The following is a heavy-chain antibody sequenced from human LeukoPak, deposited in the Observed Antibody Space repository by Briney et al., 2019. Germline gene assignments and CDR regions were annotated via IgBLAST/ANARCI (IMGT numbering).Heavy chain of an antibody. V-gene: IGHV1-18*01. CDR2: ISAYNGNT. D-gene: IGHD3-22*01. J-gene: IGHJ4*02. Sequence: ASVKVSCKASGYTFTSYGISWVRQAPGQGLEWMGWISAYNGNTNYAQKLQGRVTMTTDTSTSTAYMELRSLRSDDTALYYCAKDIDSSGYYYFDYWGQGTLVTVSS. CDR3: AKDIDSSGYYYFDY. CDR1: GYTFTSYG.